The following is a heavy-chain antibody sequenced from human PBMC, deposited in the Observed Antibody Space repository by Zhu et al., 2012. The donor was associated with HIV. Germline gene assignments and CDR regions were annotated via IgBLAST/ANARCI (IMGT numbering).Heavy chain of an antibody. J-gene: IGHJ2*01. CDR3: ARDADYYDTLTGSGVYWYFDL. CDR2: IYYSGST. V-gene: IGHV4-59*11. CDR1: GGSISSHY. D-gene: IGHD3-9*01. Sequence: QVQLQESGPGLVKPSETLSLTCTVSGGSISSHYWSWIRQPPGKGLEWIGYIYYSGSTNYNPSLKSRVTISVDTSKNQFSLKLSSVTAADTAVYYCARDADYYDTLTGSGVYWYFDLVGRGTLVTVSS.